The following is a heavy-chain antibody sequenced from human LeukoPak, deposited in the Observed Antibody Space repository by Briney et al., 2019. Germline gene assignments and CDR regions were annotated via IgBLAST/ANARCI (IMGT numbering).Heavy chain of an antibody. D-gene: IGHD6-19*01. V-gene: IGHV5-51*01. CDR1: GYSFTSYW. Sequence: GESLKISCKGSGYSFTSYWIGWVRQMPGKGLEWMGIIYPGDSDTRYSPSFQGQVTISADKSISTAYLQWSSLKALDTAMYYCARAVAGAYYYYYMDVWGKGTTVTVSS. J-gene: IGHJ6*03. CDR2: IYPGDSDT. CDR3: ARAVAGAYYYYYMDV.